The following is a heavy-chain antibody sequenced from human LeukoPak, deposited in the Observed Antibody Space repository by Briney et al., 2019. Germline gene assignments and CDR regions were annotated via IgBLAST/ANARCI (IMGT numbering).Heavy chain of an antibody. J-gene: IGHJ3*02. Sequence: GGSLRLSCAASGFTFSSYAMSWVRQAPGKGLVWVSRINSDGSSTSYADSVKGRFTISRDNAKNTLYLQMNSLRAEDTAVYYCARERELPLDAFDIWGQGTMVTVSS. CDR3: ARERELPLDAFDI. CDR2: INSDGSST. D-gene: IGHD5-24*01. V-gene: IGHV3-74*01. CDR1: GFTFSSYA.